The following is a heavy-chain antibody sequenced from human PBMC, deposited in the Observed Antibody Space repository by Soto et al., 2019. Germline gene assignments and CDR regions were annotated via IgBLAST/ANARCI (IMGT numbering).Heavy chain of an antibody. V-gene: IGHV3-21*01. CDR2: ISSSSSYI. CDR3: ARDVTIFGVVEGNWFDP. D-gene: IGHD3-3*01. CDR1: GFTFSSYS. Sequence: GGSLRLSCAASGFTFSSYSMNWVRQAPGKGLEWVSSISSSSSYIYYADSVKGRFTISRDNAKNSLYLQMNSLGAEDTAVYYCARDVTIFGVVEGNWFDPWGQGTLVTVSS. J-gene: IGHJ5*02.